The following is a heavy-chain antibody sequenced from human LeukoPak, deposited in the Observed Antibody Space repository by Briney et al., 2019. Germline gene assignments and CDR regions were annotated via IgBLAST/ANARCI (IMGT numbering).Heavy chain of an antibody. J-gene: IGHJ5*02. Sequence: SVKVSCKASGGTFSSYAISWVRQAPGQGLEWMGGIIPIFGTANYAQKFQGRVTITADESTSTAYMELSSLRSEDTAVYYCARGRPYYGSGSYYPGWWFVPWGQGTLVTVSS. CDR1: GGTFSSYA. CDR2: IIPIFGTA. V-gene: IGHV1-69*13. D-gene: IGHD3-10*01. CDR3: ARGRPYYGSGSYYPGWWFVP.